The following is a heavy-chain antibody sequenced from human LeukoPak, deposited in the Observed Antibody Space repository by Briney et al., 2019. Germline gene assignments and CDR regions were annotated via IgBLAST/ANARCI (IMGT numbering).Heavy chain of an antibody. J-gene: IGHJ4*02. CDR1: GFTFIDYG. CDR2: IRYDGTKK. V-gene: IGHV3-30*02. CDR3: ARDLPPYYDILTGYYKLSVHFDY. Sequence: PGGSLRLSCAASGFTFIDYGMHWVRQAPGKGLEWVAFIRYDGTKKYYTESVKGRFTISRDNAKNSLYLQMNSLRAEDTAVYYCARDLPPYYDILTGYYKLSVHFDYWGQGTLVTVSS. D-gene: IGHD3-9*01.